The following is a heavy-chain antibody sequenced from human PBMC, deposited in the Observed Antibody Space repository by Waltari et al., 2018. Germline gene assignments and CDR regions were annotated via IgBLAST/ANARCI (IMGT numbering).Heavy chain of an antibody. CDR1: GSSFTSYW. Sequence: EVQLVQSGAEVTKPGESLTISCKGSGSSFTSYWIGWVRQIPGKGLELLGSIYPGDSDTRYSPSFQGQVTISADKSISTAYLQWSSLKASDTAMYYCARRLGYYDSSGRGAFDIWGQGTMVTVSS. J-gene: IGHJ3*02. CDR3: ARRLGYYDSSGRGAFDI. V-gene: IGHV5-51*01. D-gene: IGHD3-22*01. CDR2: IYPGDSDT.